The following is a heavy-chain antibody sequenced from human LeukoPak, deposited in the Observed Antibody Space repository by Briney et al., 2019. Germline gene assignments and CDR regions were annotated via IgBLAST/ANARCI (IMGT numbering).Heavy chain of an antibody. CDR1: GFTFSSYS. CDR3: ASRYSYGPDFDY. D-gene: IGHD5-18*01. J-gene: IGHJ4*02. V-gene: IGHV3-21*01. CDR2: ISSSSSYI. Sequence: GGSLRLSCAASGFTFSSYSMNWVRQAPGKRLEWVSSISSSSSYIYYADSVKGRFTISRDNAKNSLYLQMNSLGAEDTAVYYCASRYSYGPDFDYWGQGTLVTVSS.